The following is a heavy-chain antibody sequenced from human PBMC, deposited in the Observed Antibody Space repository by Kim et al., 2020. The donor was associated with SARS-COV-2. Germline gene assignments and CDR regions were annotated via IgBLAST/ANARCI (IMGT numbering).Heavy chain of an antibody. V-gene: IGHV1-46*01. J-gene: IGHJ6*02. Sequence: ASVKVSCKASGYTFTSYYMHWVRQAPGQGLEWMGIINPSGGSTSYAQKFQGRVTMTRDTSTSTVYMELSSLRSEDTAVYYCARDWTGDTDYYYGMDVWGQGTTVTVSS. CDR3: ARDWTGDTDYYYGMDV. D-gene: IGHD7-27*01. CDR2: INPSGGST. CDR1: GYTFTSYY.